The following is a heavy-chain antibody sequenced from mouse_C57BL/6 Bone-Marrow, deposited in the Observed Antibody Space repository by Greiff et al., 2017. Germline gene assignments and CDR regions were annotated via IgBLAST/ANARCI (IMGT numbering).Heavy chain of an antibody. V-gene: IGHV1-55*01. CDR3: ARSLGNYEDY. J-gene: IGHJ2*01. Sequence: QVQLQQPGAELVKPGASVKMSCTASGYTFTSYWITWVKQRPGQGLEWIGDIYPGSGSTNYNAKFKSKATLTVDTSSSTAYMQLSSLTSEDSAVYYCARSLGNYEDYWGQGTTLTVSA. CDR2: IYPGSGST. D-gene: IGHD2-1*01. CDR1: GYTFTSYW.